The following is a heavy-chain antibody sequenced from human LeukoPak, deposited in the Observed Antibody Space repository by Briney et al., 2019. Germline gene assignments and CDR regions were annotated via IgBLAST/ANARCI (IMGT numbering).Heavy chain of an antibody. CDR2: FDPEDGET. Sequence: ASVKVSCKVSGYTLTELSMHWVRQAPGKGLEWMGGFDPEDGETIYAQKFQGRVTMTRDTSTSTVYMELSSLRSEDTAVYYCARSYYDSSGYYGYWGQGTLVTVSS. J-gene: IGHJ4*02. CDR1: GYTLTELS. D-gene: IGHD3-22*01. CDR3: ARSYYDSSGYYGY. V-gene: IGHV1-24*01.